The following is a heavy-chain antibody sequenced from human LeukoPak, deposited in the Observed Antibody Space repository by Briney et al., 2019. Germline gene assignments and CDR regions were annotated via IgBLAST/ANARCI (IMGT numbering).Heavy chain of an antibody. CDR1: GFTFSSYN. V-gene: IGHV3-21*01. CDR3: AELGITMIGGV. CDR2: ITSGSRNI. J-gene: IGHJ6*04. D-gene: IGHD3-10*02. Sequence: PGGSLRLSCAASGFTFSSYNMNWVRQAPGKGLEWVSSITSGSRNIYYADSGKGRFTLSRDNAKNSMYLQKHRLRAEDTAVYYCAELGITMIGGVWGKGTTVTISS.